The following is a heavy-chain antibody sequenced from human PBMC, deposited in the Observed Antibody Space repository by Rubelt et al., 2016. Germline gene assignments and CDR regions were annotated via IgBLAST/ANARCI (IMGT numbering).Heavy chain of an antibody. V-gene: IGHV1-2*06. Sequence: QVQLVQSGAEVKKPGASVKVSCKASGYTFTGYYMHWVRQAPGQGLEWVGRINPNSGGANYAKKVQGRVTVTRDTYSTTAYMELSRLRSDVTAVFYCARESSSGWYIDYWGQGTLVTVSS. J-gene: IGHJ4*02. CDR3: ARESSSGWYIDY. CDR2: INPNSGGA. D-gene: IGHD6-19*01. CDR1: GYTFTGYY.